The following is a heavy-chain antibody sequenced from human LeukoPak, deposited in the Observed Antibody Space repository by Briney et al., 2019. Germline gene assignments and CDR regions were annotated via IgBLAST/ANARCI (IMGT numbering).Heavy chain of an antibody. CDR1: GGSISSYY. CDR2: IYTSGST. D-gene: IGHD6-13*01. V-gene: IGHV4-4*07. J-gene: IGHJ3*02. CDR3: ARDRYCSSWLYDAFDI. Sequence: SETLSLTCTVSGGSISSYYWSWIRQPAGKGLEWIGRIYTSGSTNYNPSLESRVTMSVDTSKNQFSLKLSSVTAADTAVYYCARDRYCSSWLYDAFDIWGQGTMVTVSS.